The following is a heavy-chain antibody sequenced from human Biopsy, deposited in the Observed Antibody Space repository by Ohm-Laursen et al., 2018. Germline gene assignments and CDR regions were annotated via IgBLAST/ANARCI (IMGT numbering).Heavy chain of an antibody. V-gene: IGHV4-59*07. D-gene: IGHD2/OR15-2a*01. Sequence: SDTLSLTCIVSGGSMSSYYWTWIRQPPGKGLEWIGYIYNSGSTNYNPSLKSRVTISVAVDTSKSQFSLRLSSVTAADAAVYYCARATNSTGWPYYYFYGMDVWGQGTTVTVSS. J-gene: IGHJ6*02. CDR2: IYNSGST. CDR3: ARATNSTGWPYYYFYGMDV. CDR1: GGSMSSYY.